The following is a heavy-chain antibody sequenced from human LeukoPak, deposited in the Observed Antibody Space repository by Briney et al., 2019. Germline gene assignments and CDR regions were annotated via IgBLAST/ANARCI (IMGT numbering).Heavy chain of an antibody. Sequence: GESLKISCKGSGYSFSTYWIGRVRQMPGKGLEWMGIIYPGDSDTRYNPSFQGQVTISADKSISTAYLQWSSLKASDTAMYYCGRHQRVGATPSNFDYWGQGTLVTVSS. CDR2: IYPGDSDT. V-gene: IGHV5-51*01. CDR3: GRHQRVGATPSNFDY. CDR1: GYSFSTYW. J-gene: IGHJ4*02. D-gene: IGHD1-26*01.